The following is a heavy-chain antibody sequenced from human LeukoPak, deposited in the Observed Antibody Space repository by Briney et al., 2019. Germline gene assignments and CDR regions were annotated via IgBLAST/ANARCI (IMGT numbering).Heavy chain of an antibody. CDR3: ARVAVGAGSRRFFLDY. D-gene: IGHD1-26*01. CDR1: GASITSYF. V-gene: IGHV4-4*07. J-gene: IGHJ4*02. Sequence: SETLSLTCTVSGASITSYFWTLIRQPAGKGLELIGRIYASGTTNYNPSLTSRVTMSVDTSKNQFSLKLSSVTAADTAVYYCARVAVGAGSRRFFLDYWGQGLLVTVSS. CDR2: IYASGTT.